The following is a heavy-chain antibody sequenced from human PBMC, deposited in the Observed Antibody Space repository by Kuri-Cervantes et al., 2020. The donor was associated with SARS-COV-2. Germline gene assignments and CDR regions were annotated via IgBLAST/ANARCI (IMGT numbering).Heavy chain of an antibody. Sequence: GSLRLSCTVSGASITSYYWSWVRQPPGKRPEWIGYIYHSGTTNYNPSLKSRVTMSVDTSKNQFSLKLRSVTAADTAVYYCAREWDYYIDYWGQGTLVTVSS. D-gene: IGHD1-7*01. CDR2: IYHSGTT. V-gene: IGHV4-59*01. J-gene: IGHJ4*02. CDR1: GASITSYY. CDR3: AREWDYYIDY.